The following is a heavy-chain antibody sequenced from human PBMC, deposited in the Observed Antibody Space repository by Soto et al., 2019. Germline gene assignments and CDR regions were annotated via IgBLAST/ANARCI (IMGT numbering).Heavy chain of an antibody. CDR1: GYTLTELS. Sequence: QVQLVQSGAEVKKPGASGKVSCKVSGYTLTELSMHWVRQAPGKGLEWMGGFDHEDGETIYAQKCQGRVTMTEDKSTDTAYMELCSLRTEDTAVYYCATDQVATGYYFDYLGQVTLVTVSS. J-gene: IGHJ4*02. CDR2: FDHEDGET. CDR3: ATDQVATGYYFDY. V-gene: IGHV1-24*01. D-gene: IGHD5-12*01.